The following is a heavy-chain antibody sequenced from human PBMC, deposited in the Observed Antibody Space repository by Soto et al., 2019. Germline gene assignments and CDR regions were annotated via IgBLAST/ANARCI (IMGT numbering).Heavy chain of an antibody. Sequence: QVQLQESGPGLVKPSQTLSLTCTVSGGSISRGDYYWGWIRQPPGKGLERIGYIYYSGSTYYNPSLKCRVTISVDTSKNRFSLKLSSVTAADTAVYYCARDCPNGVCPDYWGQGTLVTVSS. J-gene: IGHJ4*02. CDR3: ARDCPNGVCPDY. CDR2: IYYSGST. CDR1: GGSISRGDYY. V-gene: IGHV4-30-4*01. D-gene: IGHD2-8*01.